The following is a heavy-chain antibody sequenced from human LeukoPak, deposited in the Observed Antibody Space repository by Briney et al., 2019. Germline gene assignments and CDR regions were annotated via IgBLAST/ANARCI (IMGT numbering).Heavy chain of an antibody. CDR2: IYYSGST. J-gene: IGHJ6*03. CDR1: GGSINSSSYY. D-gene: IGHD3-3*01. CDR3: ARGGVYDFWSGSNYYYHYMDV. Sequence: SETLSLTCTVSGGSINSSSYYWGWIRQPPGKGLEWIGSIYYSGSTYYNPSLKSRVTISVDTSKNQFSLKLSSVTAADTAVYYCARGGVYDFWSGSNYYYHYMDVWGKRTTVTVSS. V-gene: IGHV4-39*07.